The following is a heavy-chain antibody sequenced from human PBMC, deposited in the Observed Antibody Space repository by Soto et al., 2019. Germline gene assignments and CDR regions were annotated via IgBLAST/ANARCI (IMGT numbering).Heavy chain of an antibody. V-gene: IGHV4-59*11. CDR3: ARVGSSGWSPDY. D-gene: IGHD6-19*01. CDR2: IFYSGSTTY. J-gene: IGHJ4*02. Sequence: SETLSLTCTVSGGSISGHYWIWIRQPPGEGMEWIGYIFYSGSTTYNNNPSLKSRVSISVDTSKNQFSLRLSSVTAADTAVYYCARVGSSGWSPDYWGQGTLVTVSS. CDR1: GGSISGHY.